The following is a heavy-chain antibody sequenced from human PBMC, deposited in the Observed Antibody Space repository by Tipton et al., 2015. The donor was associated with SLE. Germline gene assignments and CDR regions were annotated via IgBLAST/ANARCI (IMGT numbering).Heavy chain of an antibody. J-gene: IGHJ3*02. CDR2: VYDSGTT. V-gene: IGHV4-39*07. CDR1: GGSIRSDTYY. CDR3: ATTGEQMSTIYDSFDI. Sequence: LRLSCTVSGGSIRSDTYYWGWFRQPPGKGLEWFGSVYDSGTTYYNPSLKSRVTISLDTSKNQFSLRLTSVTAADTAVYYCATTGEQMSTIYDSFDIWGRGTKVTVSS. D-gene: IGHD5-24*01.